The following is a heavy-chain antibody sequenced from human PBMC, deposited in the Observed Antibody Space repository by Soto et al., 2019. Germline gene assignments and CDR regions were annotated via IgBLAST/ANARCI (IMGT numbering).Heavy chain of an antibody. Sequence: QVQLVESGGGVVQPGRSLRLSCAASGFTFSSYGMHWVRQAPGKGLEWVAVISYDGSNKYYADSVKGRFTISRDNSTNTLYLHMNSLRAEDTAVYYCAPWFGACDYWGQGTLVTVSS. D-gene: IGHD3-10*01. V-gene: IGHV3-30*03. CDR3: APWFGACDY. CDR2: ISYDGSNK. CDR1: GFTFSSYG. J-gene: IGHJ4*02.